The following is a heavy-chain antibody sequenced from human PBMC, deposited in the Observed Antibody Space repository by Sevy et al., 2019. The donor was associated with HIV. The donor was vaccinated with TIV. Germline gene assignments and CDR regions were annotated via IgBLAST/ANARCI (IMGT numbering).Heavy chain of an antibody. V-gene: IGHV3-23*01. J-gene: IGHJ6*02. CDR2: ISGSGYST. CDR1: GFTFSSYA. Sequence: GGSLRLSCAASGFTFSSYAMTWVRQAPGKGLEWVSGISGSGYSTYYADSVKGRFTISRENAKNSGYLQMHSLRVEDSGVYYCARAMGVWGQGTTVTVSS. CDR3: ARAMGV.